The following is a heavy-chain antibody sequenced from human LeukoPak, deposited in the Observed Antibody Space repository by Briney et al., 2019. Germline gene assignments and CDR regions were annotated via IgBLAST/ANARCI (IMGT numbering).Heavy chain of an antibody. J-gene: IGHJ5*02. Sequence: GGSLRLSCAASGFTFSSYSMNWVRQAPGKGLEWVSSISSSSSYIYYADSVKGRFTISRDNSKNTLYLQMNSLRAEDTALYYCANYSYYYDSSANYGWFDPWGQGTLVTVSS. V-gene: IGHV3-21*04. CDR3: ANYSYYYDSSANYGWFDP. D-gene: IGHD3-22*01. CDR2: ISSSSSYI. CDR1: GFTFSSYS.